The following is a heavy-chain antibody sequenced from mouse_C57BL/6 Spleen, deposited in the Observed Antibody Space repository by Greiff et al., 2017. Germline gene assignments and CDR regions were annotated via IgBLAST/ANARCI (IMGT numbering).Heavy chain of an antibody. CDR3: ARNYYGYPDY. CDR1: GFSLTSYG. Sequence: QVQLKESGPGLVQPSQSLSITCTVSGFSLTSYGVHWVRQSPGKGLEWLGVKWGGGSTDYNAAFISRLSISKDNSKSQVFFKMNSLQADDTAIYYCARNYYGYPDYWGQGTTLTVSS. J-gene: IGHJ2*01. D-gene: IGHD2-2*01. V-gene: IGHV2-2*01. CDR2: KWGGGST.